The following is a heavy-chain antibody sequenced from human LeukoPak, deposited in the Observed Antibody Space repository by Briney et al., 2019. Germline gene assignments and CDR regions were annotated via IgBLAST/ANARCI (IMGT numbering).Heavy chain of an antibody. CDR1: GFTFSSYS. J-gene: IGHJ4*02. V-gene: IGHV3-21*04. Sequence: AGGSLRLSCAASGFTFSSYSMNWVRQAPGKGLEWVSSISSSSSYIYYADSVKGRFTISRDNARNSLYLQLNSLRAEDTAVYYCARDRGVVVPAMGYYFDYWGQGTLVTVSS. CDR2: ISSSSSYI. CDR3: ARDRGVVVPAMGYYFDY. D-gene: IGHD2-15*01.